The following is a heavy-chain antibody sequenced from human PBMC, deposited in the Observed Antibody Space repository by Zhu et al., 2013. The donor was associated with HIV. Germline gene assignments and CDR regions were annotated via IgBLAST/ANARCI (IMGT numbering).Heavy chain of an antibody. J-gene: IGHJ6*02. CDR1: GYTFTSYG. CDR2: ISAYNGNT. CDR3: ARESIVVVPAAPTNYYYYGMDV. V-gene: IGHV1-18*04. D-gene: IGHD2-2*01. Sequence: QVQLVQSGAEVKKPGASVKVSCKASGYTFTSYGISWVRQAPGQGLEWMGWISAYNGNTNYAQKLQGRVTMTTDTSTSTAYMELRSLRSDDTAVYYCARESIVVVPAAPTNYYYYGMDVWGQGTTVTVSS.